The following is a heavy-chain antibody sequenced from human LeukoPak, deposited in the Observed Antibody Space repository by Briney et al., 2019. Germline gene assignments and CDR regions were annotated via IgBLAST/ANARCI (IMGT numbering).Heavy chain of an antibody. J-gene: IGHJ4*02. D-gene: IGHD3-10*01. CDR1: GFTFSTYE. V-gene: IGHV3-23*01. CDR3: AKDQVGLLWFGELLAPFDY. Sequence: GGSLRLSCAASGFTFSTYEMNWVRQAPGKGLEWVSAISGSGGSTYYADSVKGRFTISRDNSKNTLYLQMNSLRAEDTAVYYCAKDQVGLLWFGELLAPFDYWGQGTLVTVSS. CDR2: ISGSGGST.